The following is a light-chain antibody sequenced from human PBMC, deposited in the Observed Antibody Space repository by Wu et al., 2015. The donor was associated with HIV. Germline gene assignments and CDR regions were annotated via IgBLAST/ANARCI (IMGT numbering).Light chain of an antibody. J-gene: IGKJ3*01. V-gene: IGKV1-8*01. CDR3: QQYYSNPH. CDR2: AAS. Sequence: AIRMTQSPSSLSASTGDRVTITCRASQGINTYLAWYQQKPGKAPKLLISAASTLQSGVPSRFSGSGSGTDSTLTISCLQSEDFATYYCQQYYSNPHFGPGTKVDSK. CDR1: QGINTY.